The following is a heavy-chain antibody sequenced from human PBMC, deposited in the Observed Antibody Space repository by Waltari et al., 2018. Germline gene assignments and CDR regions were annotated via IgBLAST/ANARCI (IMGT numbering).Heavy chain of an antibody. CDR2: IYNTGST. D-gene: IGHD3-3*01. CDR1: GYSISRCYS. CDR3: ARDRSGYFMD. V-gene: IGHV4-38-2*01. Sequence: QVQLQGSGPGLVKPSETLSLTCAVSGYSISRCYSWGWIRQPPGKGLECIGNIYNTGSTYYNPSLKSRVTISVDTSKNQFSLKLSSVTAADTAVYYCARDRSGYFMDWGQGSLVTVSS. J-gene: IGHJ4*02.